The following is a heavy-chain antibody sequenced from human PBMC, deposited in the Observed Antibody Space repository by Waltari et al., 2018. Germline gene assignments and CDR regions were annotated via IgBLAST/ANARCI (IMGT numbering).Heavy chain of an antibody. CDR2: ISYDGTQK. V-gene: IGHV3-30-3*01. CDR1: GFRFSDYA. J-gene: IGHJ6*02. CDR3: TRDEGFYYYYGLDV. Sequence: QLQLVESGGGVVPPGGSLRLSCAVSGFRFSDYALHGVRQSPGRGLEWVAVISYDGTQKYFADSVRGRFTISRDNSKNIFYLQMDSLRNDDTGVYYCTRDEGFYYYYGLDVWGQGTTVNVSS.